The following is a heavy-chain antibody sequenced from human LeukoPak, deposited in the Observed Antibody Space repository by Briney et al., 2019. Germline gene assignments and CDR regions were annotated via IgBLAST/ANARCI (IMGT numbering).Heavy chain of an antibody. CDR3: ARLGDYYDSSGYFDAFDI. D-gene: IGHD3-22*01. CDR2: IYYGGST. Sequence: TSETLSLTCTVSGGSISSSSYHWGWIRQPLGKGLEWIGTIYYGGSTYYNPSLKSRVTISVDTSKKQFSLKLTSVTAADAAVSYCARLGDYYDSSGYFDAFDIWGQGTMVTVFS. V-gene: IGHV4-39*01. J-gene: IGHJ3*02. CDR1: GGSISSSSYH.